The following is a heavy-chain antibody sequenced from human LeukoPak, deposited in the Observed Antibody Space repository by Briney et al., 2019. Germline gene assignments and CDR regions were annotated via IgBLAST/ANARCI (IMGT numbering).Heavy chain of an antibody. Sequence: ASVKVSCQSSGYTFTSYGISWVRQAPGQGLEWMGWISDYNGNTNYAQKLQGRVTMTTDTATSTAYMELRSLRSDDTAVYYCARENGYSYGYDYWGQGTLVTVSS. CDR2: ISDYNGNT. D-gene: IGHD5-18*01. J-gene: IGHJ4*02. V-gene: IGHV1-18*01. CDR1: GYTFTSYG. CDR3: ARENGYSYGYDY.